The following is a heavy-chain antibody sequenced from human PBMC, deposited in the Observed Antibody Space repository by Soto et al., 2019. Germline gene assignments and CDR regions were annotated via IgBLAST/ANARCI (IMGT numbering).Heavy chain of an antibody. CDR3: AGMRQLDY. CDR1: GFTFSSYG. V-gene: IGHV3-30*03. CDR2: ISYDGSNK. D-gene: IGHD6-6*01. J-gene: IGHJ4*02. Sequence: PGGSLRLSCAASGFTFSSYGMHWVRQAPGKGLEWVAVISYDGSNKYYADSVKGRFTISRDNSKNTLYLQMNSLRAEDTAVYYCAGMRQLDYWGQGTLVTVSS.